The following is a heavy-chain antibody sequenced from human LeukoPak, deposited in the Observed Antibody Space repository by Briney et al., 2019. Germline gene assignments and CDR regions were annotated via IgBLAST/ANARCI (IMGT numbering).Heavy chain of an antibody. CDR3: ARRDIVPSPFDY. J-gene: IGHJ4*02. CDR1: GASISSSSYS. V-gene: IGHV4-39*07. D-gene: IGHD2-15*01. Sequence: PSETLSLTCSASGASISSSSYSWGWIRQPPGKGLEWVGTIHYSGNTYYNPSLKSRVTILVDTSKNQFSLRLSSVTAADTAVYYCARRDIVPSPFDYWGQGTLVTVSS. CDR2: IHYSGNT.